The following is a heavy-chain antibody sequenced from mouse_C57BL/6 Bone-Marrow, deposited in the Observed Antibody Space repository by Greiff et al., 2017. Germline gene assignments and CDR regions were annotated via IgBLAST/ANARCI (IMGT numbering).Heavy chain of an antibody. Sequence: VQLQQSGPELVKPGASVKISCKASGYAFSSSWMNWVKQRPGKGLEWIGRIYPGDGDTNYTGKFKGKATLTADKSSSTAYMQLSSLTSEDSAVYFCARSQFITTVVATNYYAMDYWGQGTSVTVSS. CDR3: ARSQFITTVVATNYYAMDY. CDR2: IYPGDGDT. CDR1: GYAFSSSW. V-gene: IGHV1-82*01. D-gene: IGHD1-1*01. J-gene: IGHJ4*01.